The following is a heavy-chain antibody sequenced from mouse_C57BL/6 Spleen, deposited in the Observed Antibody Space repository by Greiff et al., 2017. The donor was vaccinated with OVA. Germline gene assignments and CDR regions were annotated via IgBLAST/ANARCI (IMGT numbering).Heavy chain of an antibody. CDR2: ISDGGSYT. Sequence: EVHLVESGGGLVKPGGSLKLSCAASGFTFSSYAMSWVRQTPEKRLEWVATISDGGSYTYYPDNVKGRFTISRDNAKNNLYLQMSHLKSEDTAMYYCAREGDYERGYFDYWGQGTTLTVSS. V-gene: IGHV5-4*01. CDR3: AREGDYERGYFDY. J-gene: IGHJ2*01. CDR1: GFTFSSYA. D-gene: IGHD2-4*01.